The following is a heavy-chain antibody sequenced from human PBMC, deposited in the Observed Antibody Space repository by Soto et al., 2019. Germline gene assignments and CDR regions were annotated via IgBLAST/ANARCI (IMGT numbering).Heavy chain of an antibody. Sequence: SETLSLTCTVAGGSISSGGYFWSWIRQHPGKGLECIGYIYDSGSTYYNPSLKSRVSISVDTSQNQFSLKVTSVTAADTAVYYCARTTSGWELFDYWGPGTLVTVSS. CDR1: GGSISSGGYF. CDR2: IYDSGST. V-gene: IGHV4-31*03. J-gene: IGHJ4*02. D-gene: IGHD1-26*01. CDR3: ARTTSGWELFDY.